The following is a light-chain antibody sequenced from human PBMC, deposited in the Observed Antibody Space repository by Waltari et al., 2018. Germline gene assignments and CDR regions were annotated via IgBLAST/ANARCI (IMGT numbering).Light chain of an antibody. CDR2: AAS. Sequence: ELLFTQSPGTLSFSPGEGAPLSCRASQSVSSSYLAGYQQKPGQAPRLLIYAASSRATGIPDRFSGSGSGTDFTLTISRLEPEDFAVYYCQHYGYSLWTFGQGTKVEIK. V-gene: IGKV3-20*01. CDR1: QSVSSSY. J-gene: IGKJ1*01. CDR3: QHYGYSLWT.